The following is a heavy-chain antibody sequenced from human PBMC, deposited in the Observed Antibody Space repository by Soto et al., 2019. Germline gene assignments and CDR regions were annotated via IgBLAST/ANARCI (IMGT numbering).Heavy chain of an antibody. J-gene: IGHJ6*02. CDR3: AGSLPQVGVVVPAASYYYYYGMDV. D-gene: IGHD2-2*01. CDR2: ITPIFGTA. V-gene: IGHV1-69*06. Sequence: SVKVSCKASGGTFSSYAISWVRQAPGQGLEWMGGITPIFGTANYAQKFQGRVTITADKSTSTAYMELSSLRSEDTAVYYCAGSLPQVGVVVPAASYYYYYGMDVWGQGTTVTVSS. CDR1: GGTFSSYA.